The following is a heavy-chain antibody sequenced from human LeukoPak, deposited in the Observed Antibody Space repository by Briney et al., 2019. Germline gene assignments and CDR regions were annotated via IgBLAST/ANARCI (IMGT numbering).Heavy chain of an antibody. CDR3: AKVYGSGSYYGWYYYYGMDV. J-gene: IGHJ6*02. CDR2: VSGSGGST. Sequence: GGSLRLSCAASGFTFSSYAMSWVRQAPGKGLEWVSTVSGSGGSTYYADSVQGRFTISRDNSKNTLYLQMNSLRAEDTAVYYCAKVYGSGSYYGWYYYYGMDVWGQGTTVTVSS. V-gene: IGHV3-23*01. CDR1: GFTFSSYA. D-gene: IGHD3-10*01.